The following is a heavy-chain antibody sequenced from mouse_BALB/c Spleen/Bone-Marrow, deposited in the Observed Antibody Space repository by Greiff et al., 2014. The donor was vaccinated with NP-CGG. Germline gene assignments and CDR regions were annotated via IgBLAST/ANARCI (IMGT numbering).Heavy chain of an antibody. CDR2: ILPGSGST. J-gene: IGHJ3*01. V-gene: IGHV1-9*01. Sequence: VQLQQSGAELIKPGASVKISCKTSGYTFSGYWIEWVKQRPGHGLEWIGEILPGSGSTNSNEKFKGKATFTADTSSNTAYMQLSSLTSEDSAVYYCARELGLRLAYWGQGTLVTVSA. CDR1: GYTFSGYW. CDR3: ARELGLRLAY. D-gene: IGHD3-1*01.